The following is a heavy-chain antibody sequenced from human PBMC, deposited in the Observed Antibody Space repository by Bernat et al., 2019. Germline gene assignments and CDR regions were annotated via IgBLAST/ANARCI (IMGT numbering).Heavy chain of an antibody. V-gene: IGHV3-30*03. CDR3: RGYCSGGSCYPLYYYYGMDV. J-gene: IGHJ6*02. Sequence: QVQLVESGGGVVQPGRSLRLSCEASGFTFSSYGMHWVRQAPGKGLEWVAVISYDGSNKYYADSVKGRFTISRDNSKNTLYLQMNSLRAEDTAVYYCRGYCSGGSCYPLYYYYGMDVWGQGTTVTVSS. CDR2: ISYDGSNK. D-gene: IGHD2-15*01. CDR1: GFTFSSYG.